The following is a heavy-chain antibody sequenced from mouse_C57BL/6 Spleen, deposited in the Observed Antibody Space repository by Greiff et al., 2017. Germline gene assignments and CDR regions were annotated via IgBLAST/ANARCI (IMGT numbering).Heavy chain of an antibody. CDR1: GYSFTGYY. CDR2: ISPSTGGT. Sequence: VQLQQSGPELVKPGASVKISCKASGYSFTGYYMTWVRQSPEKSLEWIGDISPSTGGTTYTQKFKAQDTLSVDKSSSTPYMQLTSLTSEDSAVYYCAREYGSSYRGYLDVWGTGTTVTVSS. CDR3: AREYGSSYRGYLDV. D-gene: IGHD1-1*01. J-gene: IGHJ1*03. V-gene: IGHV1-42*01.